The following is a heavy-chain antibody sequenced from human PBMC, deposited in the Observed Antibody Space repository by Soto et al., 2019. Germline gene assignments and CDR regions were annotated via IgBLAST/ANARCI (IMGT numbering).Heavy chain of an antibody. CDR3: ARESMVRLVIIQSYSYYGMDV. J-gene: IGHJ6*02. Sequence: QVQLVESGGGVVQPGRSLRLSCAASGFTFSSYGMHWVRQAPDKWLEWVAVIWYDGSNKYYADSVKGRFTISRDNSKNTLYLQMNSLRAEDTAVYYCARESMVRLVIIQSYSYYGMDVCGQGTTVTVSS. D-gene: IGHD3-10*01. CDR1: GFTFSSYG. CDR2: IWYDGSNK. V-gene: IGHV3-33*01.